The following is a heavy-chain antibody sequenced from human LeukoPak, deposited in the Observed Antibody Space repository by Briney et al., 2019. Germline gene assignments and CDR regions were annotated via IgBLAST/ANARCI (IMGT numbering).Heavy chain of an antibody. CDR3: ATRYSSGWYFFDY. CDR2: IYYSGST. CDR1: GGSISSSSYY. D-gene: IGHD6-19*01. V-gene: IGHV4-39*01. Sequence: PSETLSLKCTVSGGSISSSSYYWGSIRQPPGKGLEWIGSIYYSGSTYYNPSLKSRVTISVDTSKNQFSLKLSSVTAADTAVYYCATRYSSGWYFFDYWGQGTLVTVSS. J-gene: IGHJ4*02.